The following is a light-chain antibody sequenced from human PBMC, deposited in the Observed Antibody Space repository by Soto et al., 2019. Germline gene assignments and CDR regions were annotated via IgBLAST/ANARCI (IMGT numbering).Light chain of an antibody. CDR1: SSDVGDYDY. Sequence: QSALTQPPSTSGSPGQSVTISCTGTSSDVGDYDYVSWYQQHPGKAPKLMIYEVNKRPSGVPDRFSGSKSGNTASLTVSGLQAEDEAYYHCSSYAGSNNLVFGGGTKLPVL. CDR2: EVN. V-gene: IGLV2-8*01. CDR3: SSYAGSNNLV. J-gene: IGLJ2*01.